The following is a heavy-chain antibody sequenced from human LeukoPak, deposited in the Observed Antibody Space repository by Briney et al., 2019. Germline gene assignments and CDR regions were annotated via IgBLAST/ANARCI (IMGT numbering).Heavy chain of an antibody. D-gene: IGHD5-18*01. J-gene: IGHJ3*02. CDR2: ISGSGGST. CDR1: GFTFSSYA. V-gene: IGHV3-23*01. CDR3: VKDQTWGYSYGDAFDI. Sequence: PGGSLRLSCAASGFTFSSYAMSGVRQAPGKGLEWVSAISGSGGSTYYADSVKGRFTISRDNSKNTLYLQMNSLRAEDTAVYYCVKDQTWGYSYGDAFDIWGQGTMVTVSS.